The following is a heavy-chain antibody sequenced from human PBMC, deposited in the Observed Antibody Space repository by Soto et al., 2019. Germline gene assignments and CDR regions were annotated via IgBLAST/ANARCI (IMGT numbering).Heavy chain of an antibody. CDR2: IYSGGST. J-gene: IGHJ4*02. Sequence: GGSLRLSCAASGFTVSSNYMSWVRQAPGKGLEWVSVIYSGGSTYYADSVKGRFTISRDNSKNTLYLQMNSLRAEDTAVYYCARDPSLPNGQWLVDRTLNLFYWGQGTLVTVSS. CDR1: GFTVSSNY. V-gene: IGHV3-66*01. CDR3: ARDPSLPNGQWLVDRTLNLFY. D-gene: IGHD6-19*01.